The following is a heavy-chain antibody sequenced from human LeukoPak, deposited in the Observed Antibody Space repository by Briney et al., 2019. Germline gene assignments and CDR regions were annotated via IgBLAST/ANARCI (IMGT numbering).Heavy chain of an antibody. J-gene: IGHJ4*02. V-gene: IGHV3-23*01. Sequence: GGSLRLSCAASGFTFSSYGMSWVRQAPGKGLEWVSAISGSGGSTYYADSVKGRFTISRDNSKNTLYLQMNSLRAEDTAVYYCAKDAVHYDILTGLDYWGQGTLVTVSS. D-gene: IGHD3-9*01. CDR3: AKDAVHYDILTGLDY. CDR2: ISGSGGST. CDR1: GFTFSSYG.